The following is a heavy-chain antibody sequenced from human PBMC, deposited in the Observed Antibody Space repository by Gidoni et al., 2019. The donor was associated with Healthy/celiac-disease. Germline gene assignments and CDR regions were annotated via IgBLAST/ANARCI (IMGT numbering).Heavy chain of an antibody. D-gene: IGHD3-9*01. CDR3: ARERSFDWFYYYGMDV. J-gene: IGHJ6*02. V-gene: IGHV4-30-4*01. CDR1: GGSISSGDYY. Sequence: QVQLQESGPGLVKPSQPLSLTCTVSGGSISSGDYYWSWIRQPPGKGLEWIGYIYYSGSTYYNPSLKSRVTISVDTSKNQFSLKLSSVTAADTAVYYCARERSFDWFYYYGMDVWGQGTTVTVSS. CDR2: IYYSGST.